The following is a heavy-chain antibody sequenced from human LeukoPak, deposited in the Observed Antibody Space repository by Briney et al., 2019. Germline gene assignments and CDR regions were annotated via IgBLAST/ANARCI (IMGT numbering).Heavy chain of an antibody. D-gene: IGHD2-21*02. V-gene: IGHV4-61*02. J-gene: IGHJ4*02. Sequence: SQTLSLTCTVSGGSISSGNYYWSWIRQATGKGLEWIGRIYSSGSTNYNPSLKSRVTISVDTSKNQFSLKLSSVTAADTAVYYCARGGYCGGDCYFYYWGQGTLVTVSS. CDR3: ARGGYCGGDCYFYY. CDR2: IYSSGST. CDR1: GGSISSGNYY.